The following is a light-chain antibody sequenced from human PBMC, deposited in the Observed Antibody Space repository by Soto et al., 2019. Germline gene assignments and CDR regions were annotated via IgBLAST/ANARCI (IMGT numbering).Light chain of an antibody. Sequence: EIVMTQSPATLSLSPGERATLSCRATQSVTSNYLSWYQQKPGQAPRLLIYGASTRATGIPARFSGSGSGKDFTLTISSLQPEDFAVYYCLQDYNLPITFGQGTRLEIK. CDR1: QSVTSNY. CDR2: GAS. J-gene: IGKJ5*01. V-gene: IGKV3D-7*01. CDR3: LQDYNLPIT.